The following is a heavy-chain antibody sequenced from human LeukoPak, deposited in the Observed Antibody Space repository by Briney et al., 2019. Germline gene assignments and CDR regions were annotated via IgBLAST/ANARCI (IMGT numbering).Heavy chain of an antibody. CDR1: GYTFTNYG. J-gene: IGHJ3*01. V-gene: IGHV1-18*01. CDR3: ARQTYDGYGGIRRGDDAFDV. Sequence: GASVKVSCKASGYTFTNYGISWVRQAPGQGLEWMAWISIHNGNTDYAQKFQGRVTMTTDTSTSTTYMELRSLRSDDTAMYFFARQTYDGYGGIRRGDDAFDVWGQGTMVTVSS. D-gene: IGHD2-15*01. CDR2: ISIHNGNT.